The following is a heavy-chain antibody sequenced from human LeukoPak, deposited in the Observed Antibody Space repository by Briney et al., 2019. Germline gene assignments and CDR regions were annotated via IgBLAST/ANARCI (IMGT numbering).Heavy chain of an antibody. CDR1: GYTFTNYG. D-gene: IGHD3-22*01. CDR2: ISAYNGNT. CDR3: ARDRGYYDSSVGAFDI. Sequence: ASVKVSCKASGYTFTNYGISWVRQAPGQGLEWMGWISAYNGNTHYAQNLQGRVTMTTDTSTSTAYMELKSLRSDDTAVYYCARDRGYYDSSVGAFDIWGQGTMVTVSS. V-gene: IGHV1-18*01. J-gene: IGHJ3*02.